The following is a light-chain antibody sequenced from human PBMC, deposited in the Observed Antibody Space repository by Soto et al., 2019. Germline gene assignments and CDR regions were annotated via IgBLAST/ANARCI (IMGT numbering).Light chain of an antibody. CDR2: DAS. V-gene: IGKV1-5*01. Sequence: DIQMTQSPSTLSASVGDTVTITCRASQTISGWLAWYQQRQGKAPNLLIFDASTLECGVPSRFSGSGSGTTFTPTISSLQSNDFATYYCLQYNGYYVTFGQGTKVEIK. CDR1: QTISGW. J-gene: IGKJ1*01. CDR3: LQYNGYYVT.